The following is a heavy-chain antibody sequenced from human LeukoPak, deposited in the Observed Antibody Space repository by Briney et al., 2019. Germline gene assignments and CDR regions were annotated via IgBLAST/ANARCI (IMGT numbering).Heavy chain of an antibody. CDR3: ARDRSGYYLDAFDI. V-gene: IGHV3-23*01. J-gene: IGHJ3*02. Sequence: PGGSLRLSCAASGFTFSTYVMSWVRQAPGKGLEWVSSISGSGGSTYYADSVKGRLTISRDNSKNTLYLQMNSLRAEDTAVYYCARDRSGYYLDAFDIWGQGTMVTVSS. CDR1: GFTFSTYV. CDR2: ISGSGGST. D-gene: IGHD3-22*01.